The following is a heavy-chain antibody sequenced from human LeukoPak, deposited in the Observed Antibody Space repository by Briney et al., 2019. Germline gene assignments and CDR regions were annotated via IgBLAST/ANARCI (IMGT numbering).Heavy chain of an antibody. CDR1: GYTFTSYY. V-gene: IGHV1-46*01. J-gene: IGHJ6*03. Sequence: ASVKVSCKASGYTFTSYYMHWVRQAPGQGLEWMGIINPSGGSTSYAQKFQGRVTMTRDMSTSTVYMELGSLRSEDTAVYYCARDPVLRFLEWGDYYYYYYMDVWGKGTTVTVSS. D-gene: IGHD3-3*01. CDR2: INPSGGST. CDR3: ARDPVLRFLEWGDYYYYYYMDV.